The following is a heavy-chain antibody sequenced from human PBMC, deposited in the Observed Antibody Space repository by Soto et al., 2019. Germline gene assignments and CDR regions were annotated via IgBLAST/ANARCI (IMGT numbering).Heavy chain of an antibody. D-gene: IGHD1-1*01. CDR3: AKDDGKRRTNYYYGMDV. CDR2: ISYDGSNK. V-gene: IGHV3-30*18. Sequence: GGSLRLSCAASGFTLSSYGMHWVRQAPGKGLEWVAVISYDGSNKYYADSVKGRFTISRDNSKNTLYLQMNSLRAEDTAVYYCAKDDGKRRTNYYYGMDVWGQGTTVTVSS. CDR1: GFTLSSYG. J-gene: IGHJ6*02.